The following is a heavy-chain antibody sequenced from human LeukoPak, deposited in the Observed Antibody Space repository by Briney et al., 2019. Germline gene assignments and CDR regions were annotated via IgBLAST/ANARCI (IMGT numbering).Heavy chain of an antibody. V-gene: IGHV1-2*02. CDR3: ARAVAGIYYYYMDV. Sequence: GASVKVSCKASGYTFTGYYMHWVRQAPGQGLEWMGWINPNSGGTNYAQKFQGRVTMTRDTSISTAYMELSRLRSDDTAVYYCARAVAGIYYYYMDVWGKGTTVTISS. D-gene: IGHD6-19*01. J-gene: IGHJ6*03. CDR2: INPNSGGT. CDR1: GYTFTGYY.